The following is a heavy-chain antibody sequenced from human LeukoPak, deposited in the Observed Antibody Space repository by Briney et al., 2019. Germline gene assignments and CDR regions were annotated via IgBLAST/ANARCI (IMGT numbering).Heavy chain of an antibody. CDR2: IYYSGST. D-gene: IGHD3-3*01. Sequence: PSETLSLTCTVSGGSISSYYWSWIRQPPGKGLEWIGYIYYSGSTNYNPSLKSRVTISVDTSKNQFSLKLSSVTAADTAVYYCARAGLSIFGMITPNWFDPWGQGTLVSVSS. CDR1: GGSISSYY. V-gene: IGHV4-59*01. CDR3: ARAGLSIFGMITPNWFDP. J-gene: IGHJ5*02.